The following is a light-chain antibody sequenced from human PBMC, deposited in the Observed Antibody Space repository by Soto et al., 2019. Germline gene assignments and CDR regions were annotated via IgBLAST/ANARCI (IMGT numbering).Light chain of an antibody. V-gene: IGKV3-11*01. Sequence: EIVLTQSPATLSLSPGERATLSCRASQSVYTYLAWYQQKPGQAPRLLIFDASTRATGIPARFSGSGSGTDFTLTISSLEPEDFAVYYCQQRSNWPPFTFGQGTRLEIK. J-gene: IGKJ5*01. CDR1: QSVYTY. CDR2: DAS. CDR3: QQRSNWPPFT.